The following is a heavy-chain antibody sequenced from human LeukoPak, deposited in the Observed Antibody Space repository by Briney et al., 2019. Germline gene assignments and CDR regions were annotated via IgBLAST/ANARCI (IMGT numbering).Heavy chain of an antibody. CDR3: ARVSGTGTTNPFDY. Sequence: GGSLRLSCAASGFTFSSYWMSWVRQAPGKGLEWVASIKQDGSEKYYVDSVKGRFTISRDNAKNSLYLQMNSLRAEDTAVYYCARVSGTGTTNPFDYWGQGTLVTVSS. CDR2: IKQDGSEK. CDR1: GFTFSSYW. V-gene: IGHV3-7*03. D-gene: IGHD1-7*01. J-gene: IGHJ4*02.